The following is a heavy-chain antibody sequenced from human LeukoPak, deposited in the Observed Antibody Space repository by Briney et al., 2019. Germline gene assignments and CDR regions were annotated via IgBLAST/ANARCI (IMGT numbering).Heavy chain of an antibody. CDR2: IKQDGSEK. CDR3: ARDSAGNDY. J-gene: IGHJ4*02. Sequence: GGSLRLSCEASGFTFSTYWMSWVRQAPGKGLEWVANIKQDGSEKYYVDSVKGRFTISRDNAKNSLYLQMNSLRAEVTAMYYCARDSAGNDYWGQGTLVTVSS. D-gene: IGHD6-13*01. CDR1: GFTFSTYW. V-gene: IGHV3-7*01.